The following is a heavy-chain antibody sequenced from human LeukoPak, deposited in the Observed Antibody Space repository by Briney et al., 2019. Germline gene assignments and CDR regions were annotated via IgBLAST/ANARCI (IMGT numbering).Heavy chain of an antibody. Sequence: SETLSLTCTVSGGSISSSSYYWGWIRQPPGKGLEWIGSIYYSGSTYYNPSLKSRVTISVDTSKNQFSLKLSSVTAADTAVYYCARDDRRDGLIGDAFDIWGQGTMVTVSS. J-gene: IGHJ3*02. D-gene: IGHD5-24*01. CDR2: IYYSGST. V-gene: IGHV4-39*07. CDR1: GGSISSSSYY. CDR3: ARDDRRDGLIGDAFDI.